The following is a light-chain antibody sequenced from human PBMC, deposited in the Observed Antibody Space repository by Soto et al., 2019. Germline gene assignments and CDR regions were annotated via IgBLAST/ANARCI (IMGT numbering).Light chain of an antibody. CDR1: SGSVSTSHY. V-gene: IGLV8-61*01. Sequence: HTVVTQEPSFSVSPGGTVTLTCGLNSGSVSTSHYPSWCQQTPGQAPRSLIYSTNIRSSGVPDRFSGSILGNKAALTIAGAQADDESEYYCALYMGSGVWVFGGGTKLTVL. J-gene: IGLJ3*02. CDR2: STN. CDR3: ALYMGSGVWV.